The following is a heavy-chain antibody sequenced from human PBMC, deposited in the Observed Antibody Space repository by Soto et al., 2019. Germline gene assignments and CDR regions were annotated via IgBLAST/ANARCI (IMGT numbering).Heavy chain of an antibody. D-gene: IGHD1-7*01. J-gene: IGHJ6*02. CDR1: GFTFSTYW. V-gene: IGHV3-74*01. CDR2: INNDGSNT. CDR3: AREPLIGTTDYGLDV. Sequence: EVQLVESGGGLVQPGGSLRLSCAASGFTFSTYWMHWVRQPPGKGLVWVSRINNDGSNTAYADSVKGRFTISRDNAQSTLYLQMNSLRAEDTAVYYCAREPLIGTTDYGLDVWGQGTTVSVSS.